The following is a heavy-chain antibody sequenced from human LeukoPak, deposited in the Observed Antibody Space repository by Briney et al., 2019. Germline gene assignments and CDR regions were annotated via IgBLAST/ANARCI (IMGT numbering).Heavy chain of an antibody. Sequence: PSQTLSLTCTVSGGSISSGDYYWSWIRQPPGKGLEWIGYIYYSGSTYYNPSLKSRVTISVDTSKNQFSLKLSSVTAADTAVYYCAREYYYDSSGSYYYYGMDVWGQGTTVTVSS. J-gene: IGHJ6*02. CDR3: AREYYYDSSGSYYYYGMDV. V-gene: IGHV4-30-4*01. CDR2: IYYSGST. CDR1: GGSISSGDYY. D-gene: IGHD3-22*01.